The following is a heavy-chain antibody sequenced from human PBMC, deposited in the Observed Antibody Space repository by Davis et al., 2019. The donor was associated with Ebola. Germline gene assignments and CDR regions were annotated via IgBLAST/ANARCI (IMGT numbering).Heavy chain of an antibody. CDR3: ASSYTPEDAFDI. V-gene: IGHV1-2*02. J-gene: IGHJ3*02. D-gene: IGHD2-2*02. Sequence: FQGRVTMTRDTSISTAYMELSRLRSDDTAVYYCASSYTPEDAFDIWGQGTMVTVSS.